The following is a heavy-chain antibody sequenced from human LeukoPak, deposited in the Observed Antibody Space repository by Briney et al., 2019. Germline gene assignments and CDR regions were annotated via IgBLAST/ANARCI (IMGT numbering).Heavy chain of an antibody. CDR2: ISGSGNRT. Sequence: GGSLRLSCAASGFTFSSYAMSWVRQAPGKGLEWVSSISGSGNRTYYAVSVKGRFTISRDNAKNSLYLQMNSLRAEDTAVYYCARDLKKYDYWGQGTLVTVSS. CDR3: ARDLKKYDY. CDR1: GFTFSSYA. V-gene: IGHV3-23*01. J-gene: IGHJ4*02.